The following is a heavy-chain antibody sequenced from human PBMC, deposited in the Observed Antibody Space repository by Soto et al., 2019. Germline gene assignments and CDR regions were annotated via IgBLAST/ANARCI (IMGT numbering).Heavy chain of an antibody. V-gene: IGHV4-59*08. CDR2: IYYSGST. D-gene: IGHD3-16*01. CDR1: GGSISRYY. Sequence: QVQLQESGPGLVKPSETLSLTCTVSGGSISRYYWSWIRQPPGKGLEWIGYIYYSGSTNYNPSLKSRVTISVDTSKNQFSLKLSSVTAADTAVYYCARHWGFWADYWGQGTLVTVSS. CDR3: ARHWGFWADY. J-gene: IGHJ4*02.